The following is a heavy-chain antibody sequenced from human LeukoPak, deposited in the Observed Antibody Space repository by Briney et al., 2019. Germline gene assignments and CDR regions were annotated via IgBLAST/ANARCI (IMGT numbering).Heavy chain of an antibody. D-gene: IGHD3-3*01. CDR2: IKQDGSEK. Sequence: GGSLRLSCLASGFTFGDHAMSWVRQAPGKGLEWVANIKQDGSEKYYVDSVKGRFTISRDNAKNSLYLQMNSLRAEDTAVYYCAKEPSGYCYFDYWGQGTLVTVSS. CDR3: AKEPSGYCYFDY. CDR1: GFTFGDHA. V-gene: IGHV3-7*03. J-gene: IGHJ4*02.